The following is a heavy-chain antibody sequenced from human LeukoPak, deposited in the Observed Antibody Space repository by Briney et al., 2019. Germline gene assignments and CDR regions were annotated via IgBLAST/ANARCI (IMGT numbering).Heavy chain of an antibody. CDR3: TTENWYVFEN. CDR1: GFPFSSYW. J-gene: IGHJ4*02. CDR2: ITLDGSDS. Sequence: SGGSLRLSCAASGFPFSSYWMAWVRQAPGKGLEWVATITLDGSDSYYVDSVKGRFTVSGDNAKNSLYLQMNSLRVEDTAVFYCTTENWYVFENWGQGSLVTVSS. D-gene: IGHD1-1*01. V-gene: IGHV3-7*04.